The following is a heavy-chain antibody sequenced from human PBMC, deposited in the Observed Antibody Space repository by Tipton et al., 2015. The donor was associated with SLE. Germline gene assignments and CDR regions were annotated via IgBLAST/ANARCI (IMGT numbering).Heavy chain of an antibody. CDR1: GSSISSYY. Sequence: TLSLTCTVSGSSISSYYWSWIRQPPGKGLEWIGYIYYSGSTNYNPSLKSRVTISVDTSKNQFSLKLSSVTAADTAVYYCATRTRYYYGSGTLFDIWGQGTMVTVSS. V-gene: IGHV4-59*01. CDR2: IYYSGST. J-gene: IGHJ3*02. CDR3: ATRTRYYYGSGTLFDI. D-gene: IGHD3-10*01.